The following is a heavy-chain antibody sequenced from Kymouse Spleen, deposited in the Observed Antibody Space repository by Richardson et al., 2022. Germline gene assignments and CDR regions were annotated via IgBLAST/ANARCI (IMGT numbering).Heavy chain of an antibody. V-gene: IGHV3-15*01. J-gene: IGHJ6*02. D-gene: IGHD3-9*01. CDR2: IKSKTDGGTT. Sequence: EVQLVESGGGLVKPGGSLRLSCAASGFTFSNAWMSWVRQAPGKGLEWVGRIKSKTDGGTTDYAAPVKGRFTISRDDSKNTLYLQMNSLKTEDTAVYYCTTGHYDILTGYYYGMDVWGQGTTVTVSS. CDR3: TTGHYDILTGYYYGMDV. CDR1: GFTFSNAW.